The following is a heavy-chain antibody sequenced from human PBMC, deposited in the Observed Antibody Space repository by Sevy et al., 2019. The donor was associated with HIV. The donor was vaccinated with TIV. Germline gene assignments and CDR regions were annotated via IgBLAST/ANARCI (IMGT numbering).Heavy chain of an antibody. Sequence: ASVKVSCKASGYTFTTYRITWVRQAPGQGLEWMGWISPHNGDTNYAQIDRGRVTMTTDTSTSTAYMELRSLRSDDTAVYYCARAFCSGGRCYSLAYWGQGTLVTVSS. J-gene: IGHJ4*02. D-gene: IGHD2-15*01. V-gene: IGHV1-18*04. CDR3: ARAFCSGGRCYSLAY. CDR2: ISPHNGDT. CDR1: GYTFTTYR.